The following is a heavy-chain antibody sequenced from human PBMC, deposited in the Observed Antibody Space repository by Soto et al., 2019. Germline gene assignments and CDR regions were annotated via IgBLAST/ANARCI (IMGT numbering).Heavy chain of an antibody. J-gene: IGHJ5*02. Sequence: ASVKVSCKASGYTFTSNTIHWVRQAPGQRPEWMGWINAGNGNTKYSQKFQGRVTITRDTSASTGYMELGSLRSEDTAVYYCAREGSGSYSGWFDPWGQGTLVTVSS. V-gene: IGHV1-3*01. CDR2: INAGNGNT. CDR3: AREGSGSYSGWFDP. D-gene: IGHD1-26*01. CDR1: GYTFTSNT.